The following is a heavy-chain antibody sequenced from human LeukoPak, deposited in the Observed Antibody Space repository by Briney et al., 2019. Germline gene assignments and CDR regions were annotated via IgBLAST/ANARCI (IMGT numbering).Heavy chain of an antibody. V-gene: IGHV3-23*01. J-gene: IGHJ1*01. CDR3: AKVYSSWRYFQH. Sequence: GGSLRLSCAASGFTFSSYAMSWVRQAPGKWLEWVSAISGSGGSTYYADSVKGRFTISRDNSKNTLYLQMNSLRAEDTAVYYCAKVYSSWRYFQHWGQGTLVTVSS. CDR1: GFTFSSYA. CDR2: ISGSGGST. D-gene: IGHD6-6*01.